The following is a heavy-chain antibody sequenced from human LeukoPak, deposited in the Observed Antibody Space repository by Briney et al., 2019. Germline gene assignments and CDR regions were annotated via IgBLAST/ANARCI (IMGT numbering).Heavy chain of an antibody. Sequence: PSETLSLTCAVYGGSFSGYYWSWIRQPPGKGLEWIGYIDYSGNTNYSPSLKSRVTISVDTSMNQFSLKLRFLTAADTAVYYCARVGSWYYFDYWGQGTLVTVSS. V-gene: IGHV4-59*01. CDR1: GGSFSGYY. D-gene: IGHD6-13*01. CDR3: ARVGSWYYFDY. J-gene: IGHJ4*02. CDR2: IDYSGNT.